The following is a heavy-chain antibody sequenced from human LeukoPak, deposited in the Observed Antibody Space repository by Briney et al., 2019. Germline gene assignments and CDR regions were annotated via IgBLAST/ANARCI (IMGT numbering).Heavy chain of an antibody. CDR1: GFTFSSYW. Sequence: GGSLRLSCAASGFTFSSYWMSWVRQAPGKGLEWVANIKQDGSEKYYVDSVKGRFTISRDNAKNSLYLQMNSLRAEDTAVYYCARTDHVLRFLEWVLIDYWGQGTLVTVSS. V-gene: IGHV3-7*01. CDR2: IKQDGSEK. CDR3: ARTDHVLRFLEWVLIDY. J-gene: IGHJ4*02. D-gene: IGHD3-3*01.